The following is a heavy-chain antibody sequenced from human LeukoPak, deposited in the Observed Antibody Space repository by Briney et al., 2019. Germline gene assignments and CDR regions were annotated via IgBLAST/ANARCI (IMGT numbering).Heavy chain of an antibody. J-gene: IGHJ4*02. V-gene: IGHV4-34*01. Sequence: SETLSLTCAVCSGSFSGYYWSWIRQPPGKGLEWSGEINHSGSTNYNPSLKRRVTISVDTSKNQFSLKLSSVTAAETAVYYCAREGRLPFDYWGQGTLVTVSS. CDR1: SGSFSGYY. D-gene: IGHD5-12*01. CDR2: INHSGST. CDR3: AREGRLPFDY.